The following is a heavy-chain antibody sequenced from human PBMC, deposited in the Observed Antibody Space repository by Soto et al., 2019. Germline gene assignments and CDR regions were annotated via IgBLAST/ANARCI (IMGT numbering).Heavy chain of an antibody. CDR2: IRSKANNYAT. V-gene: IGHV3-73*02. Sequence: EVQLVESGGGLVQPGGSLKLSCAASGFTFSGSDMHWVRQASGKGLEWVGRIRSKANNYATVYAASVKGRFTISRDDSKNTAHLQMNSLKTEDTAVYYCARHALQYCGGDCYLLPYFDLWGRGTLVTVSS. CDR3: ARHALQYCGGDCYLLPYFDL. CDR1: GFTFSGSD. J-gene: IGHJ2*01. D-gene: IGHD2-21*02.